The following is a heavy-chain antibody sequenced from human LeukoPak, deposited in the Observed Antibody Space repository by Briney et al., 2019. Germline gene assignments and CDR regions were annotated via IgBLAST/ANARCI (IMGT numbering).Heavy chain of an antibody. CDR2: IYPDDSDT. J-gene: IGHJ4*02. CDR3: ARLLTTYFDF. CDR1: GYRFSTYW. Sequence: GESLKLSCKGSGYRFSTYWIAWVRQMPGKGLEYMGVIYPDDSDTIYSPSFQGQVTISVDRSISTAYLQWSSLNVSDTAAYFCARLLTTYFDFWGQGALVTVS. D-gene: IGHD4/OR15-4a*01. V-gene: IGHV5-51*01.